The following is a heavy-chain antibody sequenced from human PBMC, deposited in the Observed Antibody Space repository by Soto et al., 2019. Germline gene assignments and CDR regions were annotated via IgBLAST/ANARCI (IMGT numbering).Heavy chain of an antibody. J-gene: IGHJ4*02. CDR1: GYSFVTSD. D-gene: IGHD3-10*01. Sequence: QVQLVQSGPEVKKPGASVKVSCKASGYSFVTSDISWVRQAPGQGLEWMGLIGPYNGNTKYAQNFQGRVTMTTDTSTSTAYMELRGLRADDTAVYYCTRIHRTGEQREWGQGTLVTVSS. CDR2: IGPYNGNT. CDR3: TRIHRTGEQRE. V-gene: IGHV1-18*01.